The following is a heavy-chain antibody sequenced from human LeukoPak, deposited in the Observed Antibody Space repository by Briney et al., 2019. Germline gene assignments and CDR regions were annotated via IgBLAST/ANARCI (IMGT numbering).Heavy chain of an antibody. D-gene: IGHD1-1*01. CDR2: IVGSGHST. CDR1: GFTFSSYA. CDR3: AKVQNRYNYNTGAFDI. J-gene: IGHJ3*02. Sequence: GGSLRLSCAASGFTFSSYAMSGVRQAPGKGLEGVSIIVGSGHSTFYTDSVKGRFTIYRDNSKNTLYLRMNSLRAEDTAVYYCAKVQNRYNYNTGAFDIWGQGTMVTVSS. V-gene: IGHV3-23*01.